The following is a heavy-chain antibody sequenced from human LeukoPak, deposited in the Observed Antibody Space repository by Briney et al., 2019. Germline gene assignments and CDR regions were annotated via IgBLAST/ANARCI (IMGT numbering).Heavy chain of an antibody. V-gene: IGHV3-23*01. CDR1: GFTFSSYA. Sequence: PGGSLRLSCAASGFTFSSYAMSWVRQAPGKGLEWVSAISGSGGSTYYADSVKGRFTISRDNSKNTLYLQMNRLRAEDTAVYYCAKAPDKIPRYCSGGSCQPGGYYFDYWGQGTLVTVSS. D-gene: IGHD2-15*01. CDR2: ISGSGGST. J-gene: IGHJ4*02. CDR3: AKAPDKIPRYCSGGSCQPGGYYFDY.